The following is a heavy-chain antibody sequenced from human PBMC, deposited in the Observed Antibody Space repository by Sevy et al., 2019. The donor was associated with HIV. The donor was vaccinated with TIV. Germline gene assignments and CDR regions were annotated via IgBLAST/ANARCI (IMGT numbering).Heavy chain of an antibody. CDR3: ATPLPSGWYEGTGGYFDL. J-gene: IGHJ2*01. V-gene: IGHV4-39*01. D-gene: IGHD6-19*01. CDR1: GGSISSSSYY. Sequence: SETLSLTCTISGGSISSSSYYWGWIRQPPGKGLEWMGRLYSTGAPSYNPSLESRVTVSADTSRNRFYLKLDSVSAADTAVYYCATPLPSGWYEGTGGYFDLWGRGTLVTVSS. CDR2: LYSTGAP.